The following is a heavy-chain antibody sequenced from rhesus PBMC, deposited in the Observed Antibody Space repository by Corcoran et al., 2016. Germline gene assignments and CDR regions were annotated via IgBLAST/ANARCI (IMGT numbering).Heavy chain of an antibody. CDR3: ARGHFSHC. CDR2: IECTTGNT. V-gene: IGHV4-160*01. CDR1: VDPLRGSY. J-gene: IGHJ4*01. Sequence: QVQLQVSGPARRKPSDPLPLTSAESVDPLRGSYRTGFGQPPGKGLEWIGSIECTTGNTEYDPSFKGLAAISRDTSKKKLYLNLTSVNAADMAVYYCARGHFSHCWGQGVLVTVSS.